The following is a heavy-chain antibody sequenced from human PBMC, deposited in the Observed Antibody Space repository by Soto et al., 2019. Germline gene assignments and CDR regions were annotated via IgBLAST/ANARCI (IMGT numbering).Heavy chain of an antibody. D-gene: IGHD5-18*01. J-gene: IGHJ6*02. CDR3: ARDRGGYDRLYYYHGMDV. V-gene: IGHV3-11*06. CDR2: ISSSSGST. CDR1: GFTFSDYY. Sequence: QVQLVESGGGLVKPGGSLRLSCAASGFTFSDYYMSWIRQAPGKGLEYISYISSSSGSTNHADSVKGRFTISRDNAKNSLYLQMSSLRAEDTAVYYCARDRGGYDRLYYYHGMDVWGQGTTVTVSS.